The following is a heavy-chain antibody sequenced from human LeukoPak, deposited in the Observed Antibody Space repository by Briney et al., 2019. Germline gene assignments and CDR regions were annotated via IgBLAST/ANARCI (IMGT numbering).Heavy chain of an antibody. J-gene: IGHJ3*02. Sequence: GGSLRLSCAASGFTFSSYWMHWVRQAPGKGLVWVSRLYNDGSSTNYADSVKGRFTISRDNAKNTLYLQMNSLRAEDTAVYYCARGEYCSGGSCYSAAFDIWGQGTMVTVPS. CDR3: ARGEYCSGGSCYSAAFDI. CDR2: LYNDGSST. V-gene: IGHV3-74*01. CDR1: GFTFSSYW. D-gene: IGHD2-15*01.